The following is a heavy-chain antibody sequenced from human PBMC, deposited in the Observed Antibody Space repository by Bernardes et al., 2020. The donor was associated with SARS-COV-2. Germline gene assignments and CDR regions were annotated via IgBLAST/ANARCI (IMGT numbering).Heavy chain of an antibody. Sequence: TLSLTCSVSGSSIGRCYYWSWIRPFPGKGLEWLGYVYYTWTTYYNSSLKSRLSISVDTSENQFSLRLSSVTAADTAVYYCARDSGPTDVRAFELWGRGTLVTVSS. V-gene: IGHV4-31*03. J-gene: IGHJ4*03. CDR1: GSSIGRCYY. D-gene: IGHD3-10*01. CDR3: ARDSGPTDVRAFEL. CDR2: VYYTWTT.